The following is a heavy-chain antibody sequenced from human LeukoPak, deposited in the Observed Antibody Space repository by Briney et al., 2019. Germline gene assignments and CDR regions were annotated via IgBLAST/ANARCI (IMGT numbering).Heavy chain of an antibody. CDR3: ARSRLRLGELSLGPDY. CDR1: GGTFSSYA. D-gene: IGHD3-16*02. CDR2: IIPILGIA. Sequence: ASVKVSCKASGGTFSSYAISWVRQAPGQGLEWMGRIIPILGIANYAQKFQGRVTITADKSTSTAYMELSSLRSEDTAVYYCARSRLRLGELSLGPDYWGQGTLVTVSS. J-gene: IGHJ4*02. V-gene: IGHV1-69*04.